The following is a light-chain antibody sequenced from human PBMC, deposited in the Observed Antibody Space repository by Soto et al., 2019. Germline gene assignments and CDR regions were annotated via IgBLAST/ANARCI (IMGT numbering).Light chain of an antibody. CDR1: SGSLASNY. J-gene: IGLJ2*01. CDR3: QSYDSSNPDVV. Sequence: NFMLTQPHSVSESPGKTVTISCTRSSGSLASNYVQWYQQRPGSAPTTVIYEDNQRPSGVPDRFSGSIDSSSNSASLTISGLKTEDEADYYCQSYDSSNPDVVFGGGTKLTVL. V-gene: IGLV6-57*04. CDR2: EDN.